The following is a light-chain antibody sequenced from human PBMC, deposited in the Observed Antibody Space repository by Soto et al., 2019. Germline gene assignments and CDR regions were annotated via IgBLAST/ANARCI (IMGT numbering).Light chain of an antibody. CDR2: AAS. CDR3: QQSYSTPWT. J-gene: IGKJ1*01. Sequence: DIQMTQSPSSLSASVGDRVTITCRASQSISNYLNWYQQKPGKAPKLLIYAASSLQSGVPSRFSGSGSGTDFTLTISSLQPEDFATYYCQQSYSTPWTFGQVT. CDR1: QSISNY. V-gene: IGKV1-39*01.